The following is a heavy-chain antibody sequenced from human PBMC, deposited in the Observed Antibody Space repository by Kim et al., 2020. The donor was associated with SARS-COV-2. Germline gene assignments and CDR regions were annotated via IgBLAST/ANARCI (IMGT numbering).Heavy chain of an antibody. Sequence: ASVKVSCKASGYTFTSYAMHWVRQAPGQRLEWMGWINASNGNTNYSQKFQGRVTITRDTSASTAYMELSSLRSEDTAVYYCARDRGTMGRGVTSPYFDYWGQGTLVTVSS. CDR2: INASNGNT. CDR3: ARDRGTMGRGVTSPYFDY. V-gene: IGHV1-3*01. CDR1: GYTFTSYA. D-gene: IGHD3-10*01. J-gene: IGHJ4*02.